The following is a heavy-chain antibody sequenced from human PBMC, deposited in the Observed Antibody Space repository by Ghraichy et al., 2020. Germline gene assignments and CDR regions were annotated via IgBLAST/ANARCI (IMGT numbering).Heavy chain of an antibody. Sequence: SETLSLTCAVYGGSFSGAGSFSGYYWNWIRQPPGKGLEWIAEINHSGNTNYNPSLKSRVTISVDTSKNQFSLRVSSVTAADTAVYYCLLSFELVPTAISNYWGQGTLVTVSS. CDR3: LLSFELVPTAISNY. V-gene: IGHV4-34*01. J-gene: IGHJ4*02. CDR2: INHSGNT. D-gene: IGHD2-2*01. CDR1: GGSFSGAGSFSGYY.